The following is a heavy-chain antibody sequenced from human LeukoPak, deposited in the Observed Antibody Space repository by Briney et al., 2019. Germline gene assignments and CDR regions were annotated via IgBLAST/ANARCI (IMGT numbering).Heavy chain of an antibody. Sequence: SETLSLTCTVSGGSISSSTYYWGWIRQPPGKGLEWIGSFFYSGSTYYNPSLKSRLTMSVDTSNNQFSLKLMSVTAADTAVYYCARNSGGKFDYWGQGTLVTVSS. V-gene: IGHV4-39*01. J-gene: IGHJ4*02. CDR3: ARNSGGKFDY. CDR2: FFYSGST. CDR1: GGSISSSTYY. D-gene: IGHD4-23*01.